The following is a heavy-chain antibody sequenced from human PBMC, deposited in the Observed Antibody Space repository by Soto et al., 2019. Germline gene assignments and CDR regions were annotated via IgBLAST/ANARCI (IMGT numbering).Heavy chain of an antibody. V-gene: IGHV4-59*01. CDR1: GGSISSYY. J-gene: IGHJ4*02. CDR2: IYYSGST. D-gene: IGHD6-13*01. Sequence: SETLSLTCTVSGGSISSYYWSWSVRPPGKGLEWIGYIYYSGSTNYNPSLKSRVTISVDTSKNQFSLKLSSVTAADTAVYYCARRGEQQLGLNYFEYWGQGTLVTVSS. CDR3: ARRGEQQLGLNYFEY.